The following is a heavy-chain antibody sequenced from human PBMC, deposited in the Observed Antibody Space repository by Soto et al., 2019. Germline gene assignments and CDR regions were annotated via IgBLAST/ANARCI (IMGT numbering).Heavy chain of an antibody. CDR3: ATWTNCSGGSCYPNDAFDI. V-gene: IGHV3-33*01. CDR2: IWYDGSNK. J-gene: IGHJ3*02. Sequence: QVQLVESGGGVVQPGRSLRLSCAASGFTFSSYGMHWVRQAPGKGLEWVAVIWYDGSNKYYADSVKGRFTLSRDNSKNTLYLQMNSLRAEDTAVYYCATWTNCSGGSCYPNDAFDIWGQGTMVTVSS. CDR1: GFTFSSYG. D-gene: IGHD2-15*01.